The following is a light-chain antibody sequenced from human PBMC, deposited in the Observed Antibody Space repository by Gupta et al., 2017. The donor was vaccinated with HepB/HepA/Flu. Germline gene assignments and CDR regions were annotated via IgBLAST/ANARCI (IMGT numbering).Light chain of an antibody. Sequence: DIVMTQSPVSLAVSLGERATINCKSSQSVLYSSNNKNYLGWYQQKAGQPPKLLIYWASTRQSGVPDRFSGSGSGTDFTLTISSLQAEDVALYYCQQYYRTPLTFGQGTRLEIK. CDR3: QQYYRTPLT. V-gene: IGKV4-1*01. CDR1: QSVLYSSNNKNY. J-gene: IGKJ5*01. CDR2: WAS.